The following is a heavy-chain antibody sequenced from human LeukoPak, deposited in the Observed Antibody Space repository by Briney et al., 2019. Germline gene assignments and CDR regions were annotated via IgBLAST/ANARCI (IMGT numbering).Heavy chain of an antibody. CDR1: GYTLTELS. CDR2: FDPEDGET. D-gene: IGHD6-19*01. CDR3: ATSSYSSGWYDGVWFDY. V-gene: IGHV1-24*01. J-gene: IGHJ4*02. Sequence: ASVKVSCKVSGYTLTELSMHWVRQAPGKGPEWMGGFDPEDGETIYAQKFQGRVTMTEDTSTDTAYMELSSLRSEDTAVYYCATSSYSSGWYDGVWFDYWGQGTLVTVSS.